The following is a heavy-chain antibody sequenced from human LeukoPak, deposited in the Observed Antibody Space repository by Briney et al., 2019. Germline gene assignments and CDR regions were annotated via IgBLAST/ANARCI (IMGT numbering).Heavy chain of an antibody. CDR1: GFTFSTYS. CDR3: ARAGFGELLVAAFDI. V-gene: IGHV3-21*01. D-gene: IGHD1-26*01. Sequence: PGGSLRLSCAASGFTFSTYSGNWIRQAPGKGLEWVSSISDDSNYIFYADSVKGRFTISRDNAKNSLYLQMNSLRVEDTAVYYCARAGFGELLVAAFDIWGQGTMVTVSS. J-gene: IGHJ3*02. CDR2: ISDDSNYI.